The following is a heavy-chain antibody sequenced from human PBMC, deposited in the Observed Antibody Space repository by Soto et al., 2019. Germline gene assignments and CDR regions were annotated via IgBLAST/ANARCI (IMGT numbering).Heavy chain of an antibody. D-gene: IGHD3-3*01. CDR3: ARGTRESGAWLLLDY. CDR1: GYTFSTYE. J-gene: IGHJ4*02. CDR2: MNPDNGNT. V-gene: IGHV1-8*01. Sequence: ASVKVSCKASGYTFSTYEINWVRRAAGQGLEWMGRMNPDNGNTGYAQKFQDRVTMTRNTSISTAYMELSSLRSDDTAVYYCARGTRESGAWLLLDYWGQGAMVTV.